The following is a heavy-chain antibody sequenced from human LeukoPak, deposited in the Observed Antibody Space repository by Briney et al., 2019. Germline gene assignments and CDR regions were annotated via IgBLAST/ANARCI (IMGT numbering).Heavy chain of an antibody. J-gene: IGHJ4*02. CDR1: GFTFSSYA. D-gene: IGHD3-3*01. CDR2: ISSSSSYI. V-gene: IGHV3-21*01. Sequence: KPGGSLRLSCAASGFTFSSYAMSWVRQAPGKGLEWVSSISSSSSYIYYADSVKGRFTISRDNAKNSLYLQMNSLRAEDTAVYYCARGAPARDFWSGYYTVVDYWGQGTLVTVSS. CDR3: ARGAPARDFWSGYYTVVDY.